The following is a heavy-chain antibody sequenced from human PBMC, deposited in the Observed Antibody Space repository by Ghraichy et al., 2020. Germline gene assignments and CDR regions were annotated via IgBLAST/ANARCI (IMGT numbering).Heavy chain of an antibody. V-gene: IGHV4-31*03. CDR2: IYYSGST. CDR3: ARNLGYDFWSGTYYYYGMDV. J-gene: IGHJ6*02. Sequence: SETLSLTCTVSGGSISSGGYYWSWIRQHPGKGLEWIGYIYYSGSTYYNPSLKSRVTISVDTSKNQFSLKLSSVTAADTAVYYCARNLGYDFWSGTYYYYGMDVWGQGTTVTVSS. D-gene: IGHD3-3*01. CDR1: GGSISSGGYY.